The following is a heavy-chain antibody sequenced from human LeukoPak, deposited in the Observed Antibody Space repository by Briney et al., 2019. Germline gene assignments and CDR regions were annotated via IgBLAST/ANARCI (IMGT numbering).Heavy chain of an antibody. Sequence: GGSLRLSCAASGFTFSSYAMSWVRQAPGKGLEWVSAISGSGGSTYYADSVKGRFTISRDNSKNTLYLQMNSLRAEDTAVYYCAKAFRAAWIAGGFDYWGQGTLVTVSS. D-gene: IGHD2-21*01. CDR3: AKAFRAAWIAGGFDY. CDR1: GFTFSSYA. CDR2: ISGSGGST. J-gene: IGHJ4*02. V-gene: IGHV3-23*01.